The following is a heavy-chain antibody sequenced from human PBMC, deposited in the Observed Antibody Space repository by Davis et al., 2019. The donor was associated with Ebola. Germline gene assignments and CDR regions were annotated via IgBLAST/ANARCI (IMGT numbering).Heavy chain of an antibody. CDR2: IRSKANSYAT. Sequence: GESLKISCAASGATFSGSAMHWVRQASGKGLEWVGRIRSKANSYATAYAASVKGRFTISRDDSKNTAYLQMNSLKTEDTAVYYCTRGGSYSTQEDYWGQGTLVTVSS. J-gene: IGHJ4*02. CDR1: GATFSGSA. CDR3: TRGGSYSTQEDY. D-gene: IGHD1-26*01. V-gene: IGHV3-73*01.